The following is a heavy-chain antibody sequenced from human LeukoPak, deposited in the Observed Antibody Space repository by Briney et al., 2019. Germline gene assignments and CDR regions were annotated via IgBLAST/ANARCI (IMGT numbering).Heavy chain of an antibody. V-gene: IGHV3-48*01. CDR1: GFTFSSYS. CDR2: ISSSTSTI. Sequence: GGSLRLSCAASGFTFSSYSMNWVRQAPGKGLEWVSYISSSTSTIYYADSVKGRFTISRDNAKNSLYLQMNSLRAEDTAVYYCARAGIVVVVAPDFWGQGTLVTVSS. CDR3: ARAGIVVVVAPDF. D-gene: IGHD2-15*01. J-gene: IGHJ4*02.